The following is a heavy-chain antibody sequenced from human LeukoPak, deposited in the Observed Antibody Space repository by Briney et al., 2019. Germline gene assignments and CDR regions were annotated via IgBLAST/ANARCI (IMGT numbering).Heavy chain of an antibody. CDR3: ARGTYYYDSSGYYRTNWFDP. J-gene: IGHJ5*02. Sequence: GGSLRLSCAGSGFTFSNYNMNWVRQTPGKGLEWLSYISSSSSTIYYADSVKGRFTISRDNAKNSLYLQMNSLREGDTAVYYCARGTYYYDSSGYYRTNWFDPWGQGTLVTVSS. CDR1: GFTFSNYN. V-gene: IGHV3-48*02. CDR2: ISSSSSTI. D-gene: IGHD3-22*01.